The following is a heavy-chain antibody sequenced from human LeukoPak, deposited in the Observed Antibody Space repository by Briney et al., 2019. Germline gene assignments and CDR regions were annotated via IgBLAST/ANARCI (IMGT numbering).Heavy chain of an antibody. CDR2: INSDGSST. CDR3: AKMGYYDSSGYYVDY. CDR1: GFTFSDYW. D-gene: IGHD3-22*01. J-gene: IGHJ4*02. Sequence: QTGGSLRLSCAASGFTFSDYWMHWVRQAPGKGLVWVSRINSDGSSTIYADSVKGRFTISRDNAKNTLCLQMNSLRAEDTAVYYCAKMGYYDSSGYYVDYWGQGTLVTVSS. V-gene: IGHV3-74*01.